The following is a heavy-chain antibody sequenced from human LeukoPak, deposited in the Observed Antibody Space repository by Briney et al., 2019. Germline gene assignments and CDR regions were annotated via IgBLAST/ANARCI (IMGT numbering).Heavy chain of an antibody. CDR2: ISAYNGNT. Sequence: ASVRVSCKASGYTFTSYGISWVRQAPGQGLEWMGWISAYNGNTNYAQKLQGRVTITRDTSASTAYMELSSLRSEDTAVYYCARDASYGVFDYWGQGTLVTVSS. J-gene: IGHJ4*02. CDR3: ARDASYGVFDY. CDR1: GYTFTSYG. D-gene: IGHD4-17*01. V-gene: IGHV1-18*01.